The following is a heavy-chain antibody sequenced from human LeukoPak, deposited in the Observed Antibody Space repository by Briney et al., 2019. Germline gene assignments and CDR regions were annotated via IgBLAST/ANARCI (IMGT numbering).Heavy chain of an antibody. CDR3: ARRGGSGWYPTSDY. J-gene: IGHJ4*02. V-gene: IGHV1-18*01. CDR1: GYTFSSFD. Sequence: ASVKVSCKASGYTFSSFDISWVRQAPGQGLEWMGWISAYSGSTNYAQKFQGRVTMTTDTSTSTAYMELRSLRSDDTAVYYCARRGGSGWYPTSDYWGQGTLVTVSS. D-gene: IGHD6-13*01. CDR2: ISAYSGST.